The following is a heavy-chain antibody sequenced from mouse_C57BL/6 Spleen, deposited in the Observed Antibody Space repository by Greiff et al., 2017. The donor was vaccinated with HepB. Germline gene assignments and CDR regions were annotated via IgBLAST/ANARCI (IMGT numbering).Heavy chain of an antibody. CDR2: IDPNSGGT. D-gene: IGHD1-1*01. V-gene: IGHV1-72*01. J-gene: IGHJ4*01. Sequence: QVQLQQPGAELVKPGASVKLSCKASGYTFTSYWMHWVKQRPGRGLEWIGRIDPNSGGTKYNEKFKSKATLTVDKPSSTAYMQLSSLTSEASAVYYCAPSTVVATDYAMDYWGQGTSVTVSS. CDR1: GYTFTSYW. CDR3: APSTVVATDYAMDY.